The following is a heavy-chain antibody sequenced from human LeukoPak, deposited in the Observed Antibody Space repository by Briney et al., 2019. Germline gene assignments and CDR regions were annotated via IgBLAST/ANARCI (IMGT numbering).Heavy chain of an antibody. CDR3: ARGNYDLWSGYPGHYGMDV. CDR2: INHSGRA. CDR1: GGSFSGYY. V-gene: IGHV4-34*01. Sequence: SETLSLTCAVYGGSFSGYYWSWIRRPPGKGLEWIGEINHSGRANYNPPLKSRVTISLDTSKNQFSLKLNSLTAADTAAYYCARGNYDLWSGYPGHYGMDVWGQGTTVTVSS. D-gene: IGHD3-3*01. J-gene: IGHJ6*02.